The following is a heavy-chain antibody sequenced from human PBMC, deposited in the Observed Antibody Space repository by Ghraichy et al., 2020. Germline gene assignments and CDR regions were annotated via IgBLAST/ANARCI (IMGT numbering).Heavy chain of an antibody. CDR3: ALSEDSVGASLGY. V-gene: IGHV3-9*01. CDR1: GFTFDDYA. Sequence: GGSLRLSCAASGFTFDDYAMHWVRQAPGKGLEWVSGISWNSGSIGYADSVKGRFTISRDNAKNSLYLQMNSLRAEDTALYYCALSEDSVGASLGYWGQGTLVTVPS. J-gene: IGHJ4*02. CDR2: ISWNSGSI. D-gene: IGHD2-15*01.